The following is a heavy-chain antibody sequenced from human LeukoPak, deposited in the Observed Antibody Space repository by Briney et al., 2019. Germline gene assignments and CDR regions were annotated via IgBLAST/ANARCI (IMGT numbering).Heavy chain of an antibody. CDR2: FDPEDGET. CDR1: GYTLTELS. Sequence: GASVKVSCKVSGYTLTELSMHWVRQAPGKGLEWMGGFDPEDGETIYAQKFQGRVTMTEDTSTDTAYMELSSLRSEDTAVYYCATSISGGSGSYYNHWGQGTLVTVSS. CDR3: ATSISGGSGSYYNH. V-gene: IGHV1-24*01. D-gene: IGHD3-10*01. J-gene: IGHJ4*02.